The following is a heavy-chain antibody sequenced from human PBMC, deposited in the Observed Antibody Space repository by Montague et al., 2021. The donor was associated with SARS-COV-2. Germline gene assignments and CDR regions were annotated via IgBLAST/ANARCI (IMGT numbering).Heavy chain of an antibody. CDR3: ARGLWFRELLYYYYYYGMDV. D-gene: IGHD3-10*01. CDR1: GDSVSSNSAA. J-gene: IGHJ6*02. V-gene: IGHV6-1*01. CDR2: TYYRSKWYN. Sequence: CAISGDSVSSNSAAWNWIRQSPSRGLEWLGRTYYRSKWYNDYALSVKGRITINPDTSKNQFSLQLNSVTPEDTAVYYCARGLWFRELLYYYYYYGMDVWGQGTTVTVSS.